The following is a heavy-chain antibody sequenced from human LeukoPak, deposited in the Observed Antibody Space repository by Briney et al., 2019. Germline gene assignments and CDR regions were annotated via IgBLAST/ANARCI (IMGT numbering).Heavy chain of an antibody. CDR1: GGSFSGYY. Sequence: SETLSLTCAVYGGSFSGYYWSWIRQPPGKGLEWIGEINHSGSTNYNPSLKSRVTISVDTSKNQFSLKLSSVTAADTAVYYCARADYYGSGSYYTIADYWGQGTLVTVSP. CDR3: ARADYYGSGSYYTIADY. D-gene: IGHD3-10*01. J-gene: IGHJ4*02. CDR2: INHSGST. V-gene: IGHV4-34*01.